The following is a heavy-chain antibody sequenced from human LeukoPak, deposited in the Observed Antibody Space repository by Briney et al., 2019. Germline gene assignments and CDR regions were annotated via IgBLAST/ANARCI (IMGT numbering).Heavy chain of an antibody. Sequence: GASVKVSCKASGYTFTSYDINWVRQATGQGLEWMVWMNPNSGNTDYAQKFQGRVTMTRNTSISTAYMELSSLRSEDTAVYYCATSGPDRYCSSTSCYYYWGQGTLVTVSS. D-gene: IGHD2-2*01. CDR2: MNPNSGNT. CDR3: ATSGPDRYCSSTSCYYY. CDR1: GYTFTSYD. V-gene: IGHV1-8*01. J-gene: IGHJ4*02.